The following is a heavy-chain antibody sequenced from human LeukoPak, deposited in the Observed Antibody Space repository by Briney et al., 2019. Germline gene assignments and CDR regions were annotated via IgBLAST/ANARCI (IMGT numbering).Heavy chain of an antibody. D-gene: IGHD3-9*01. J-gene: IGHJ4*02. CDR1: RGSISSYY. V-gene: IGHV4-4*07. CDR3: ARTAYDILTRSYYFDY. CDR2: IYTSGST. Sequence: PSETLSLTCTVSRGSISSYYWSWIRQPAGKGLEWIGRIYTSGSTNYNPSLKSRVTMSVDTSKNQFSLKLSSVTAADTAVYYCARTAYDILTRSYYFDYWGQGTLVTVSS.